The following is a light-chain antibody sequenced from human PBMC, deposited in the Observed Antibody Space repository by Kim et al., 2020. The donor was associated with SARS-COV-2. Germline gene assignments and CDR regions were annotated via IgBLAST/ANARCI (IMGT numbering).Light chain of an antibody. CDR1: QVISTY. CDR2: GAS. V-gene: IGKV1-9*01. J-gene: IGKJ5*01. Sequence: IQLTQSPSSLSASVGDRVTITCRASQVISTYLAWFQQNPGKAPKLLIHGASILQSGVPSRFSGSGSGTQFTLTISSLQPEDFATYFCQQLYTYPITFGQGTRLEIK. CDR3: QQLYTYPIT.